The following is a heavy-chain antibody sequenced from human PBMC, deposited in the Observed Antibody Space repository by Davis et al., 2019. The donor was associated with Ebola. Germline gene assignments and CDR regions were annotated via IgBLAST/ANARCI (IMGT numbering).Heavy chain of an antibody. CDR2: ISAYNGNT. D-gene: IGHD4-23*01. CDR1: GYTFTRSG. J-gene: IGHJ4*02. Sequence: ASVPVSCLASGYTFTRSGISCVRQAPGQGLEWLGWISAYNGNTNYAQKLQGRVTMTTDTSTRTAYMELRSLRYDDTAVYYFARAIPVVTQNGGDYWGQGTLVTVSS. CDR3: ARAIPVVTQNGGDY. V-gene: IGHV1-18*01.